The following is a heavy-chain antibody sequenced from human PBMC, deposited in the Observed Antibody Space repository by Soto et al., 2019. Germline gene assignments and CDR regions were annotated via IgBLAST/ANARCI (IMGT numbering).Heavy chain of an antibody. V-gene: IGHV3-33*01. CDR3: ARATRPYYYYYMDV. J-gene: IGHJ6*03. Sequence: QVQLVESGGGVVQPGRSLRLSCAASGFTFSSYGMHWVRQAPGKGLEWVAVIWYDGSNKYYADSVKGRFTISRDNSKNTLYLQMNSLRAEDTAVYYCARATRPYYYYYMDVWGKGTTVTVSS. D-gene: IGHD4-17*01. CDR1: GFTFSSYG. CDR2: IWYDGSNK.